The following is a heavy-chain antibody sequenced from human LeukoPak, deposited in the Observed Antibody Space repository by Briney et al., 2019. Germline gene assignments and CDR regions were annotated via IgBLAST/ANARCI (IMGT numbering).Heavy chain of an antibody. CDR2: IKQDGSEK. CDR3: ARAGYCSGGSCYYYYGMDV. D-gene: IGHD2-15*01. Sequence: GGSLRLSCAASGFTFSSSAMSWVRQAPGKGLEWVANIKQDGSEKYYVDSVKGRFTISRDNAKNSLYLQMNSLRAEDTAVYYCARAGYCSGGSCYYYYGMDVWGQGTTVTVSS. CDR1: GFTFSSSA. J-gene: IGHJ6*02. V-gene: IGHV3-7*01.